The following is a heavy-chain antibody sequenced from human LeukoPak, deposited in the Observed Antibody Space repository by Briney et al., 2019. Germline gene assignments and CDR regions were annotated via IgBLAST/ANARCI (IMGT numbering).Heavy chain of an antibody. V-gene: IGHV3-23*01. J-gene: IGHJ4*02. Sequence: GGSLRLSCAASGFTFSSYAMSWVRQAPGKGLEWVSAISGSGGSTYYTASVKGRFTISRDNSKDTVYLQIDSLRADDTALYYCAKKETGNYPFDHWGQGTLVTVSS. CDR1: GFTFSSYA. CDR3: AKKETGNYPFDH. CDR2: ISGSGGST. D-gene: IGHD1-7*01.